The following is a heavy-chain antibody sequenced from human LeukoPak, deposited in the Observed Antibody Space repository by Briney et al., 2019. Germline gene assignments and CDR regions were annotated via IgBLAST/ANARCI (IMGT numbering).Heavy chain of an antibody. D-gene: IGHD4-17*01. J-gene: IGHJ4*02. CDR3: ARSTTVTTAGDY. CDR1: GYTCTSYG. Sequence: ASVKVSCKASGYTCTSYGISWVRQAPGQGLEWMGWISAYNGNTNYAQKLQGRVTMTTDTSTSTAYMELRSLRSDDTAVYYCARSTTVTTAGDYWGQGTLVTVSS. CDR2: ISAYNGNT. V-gene: IGHV1-18*01.